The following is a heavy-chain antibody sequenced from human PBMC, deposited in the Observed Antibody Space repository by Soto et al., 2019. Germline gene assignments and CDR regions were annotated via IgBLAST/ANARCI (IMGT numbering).Heavy chain of an antibody. CDR1: GGSISSGGYY. D-gene: IGHD6-19*01. J-gene: IGHJ4*02. CDR3: ARVGIAVAGVPYYFDY. V-gene: IGHV4-31*03. CDR2: IYYSGST. Sequence: QVQLQESGPGLVKPSQTLSLTCTVSGGSISSGGYYWSVIRQHPGKGLEWIGYIYYSGSTYYNTSLKSRVTISVDTSKNQFSLKLSSVTAADTAVYYCARVGIAVAGVPYYFDYWGQGTLVTVSS.